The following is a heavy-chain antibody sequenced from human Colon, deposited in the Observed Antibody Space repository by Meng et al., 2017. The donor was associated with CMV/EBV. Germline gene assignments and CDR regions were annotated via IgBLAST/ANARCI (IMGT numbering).Heavy chain of an antibody. CDR2: ISGSGVTT. Sequence: GGSLRLSCEASGITYNNYAMNWVRQAPGKGLEWVAVISGSGVTTLYADSVKGRFTISRDNSKSTVYLQMNRLSGDDTAVYYCAKGLGEIGGSSNVYHSAADSWGQGTRVTVSS. D-gene: IGHD3-16*01. V-gene: IGHV3-23*01. CDR1: GITYNNYA. CDR3: AKGLGEIGGSSNVYHSAADS. J-gene: IGHJ5*01.